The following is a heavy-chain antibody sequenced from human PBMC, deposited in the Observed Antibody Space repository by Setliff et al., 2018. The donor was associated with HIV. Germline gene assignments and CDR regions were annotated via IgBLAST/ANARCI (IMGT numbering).Heavy chain of an antibody. J-gene: IGHJ4*02. V-gene: IGHV4-4*02. D-gene: IGHD2-2*01. CDR3: AKLLPAADMAREIDS. CDR1: GGSISSDNW. Sequence: SETLSLTCAVSGGSISSDNWWTWVRQAPGKGLEWIGNFYYSGSSHYNPSLKSRVTISVDTSKNQFSLKLISVSAADTAVYYCAKLLPAADMAREIDSWGQGTLVTVSS. CDR2: FYYSGSS.